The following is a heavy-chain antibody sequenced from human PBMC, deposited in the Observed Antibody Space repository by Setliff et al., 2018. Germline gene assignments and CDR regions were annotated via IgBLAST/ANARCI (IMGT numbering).Heavy chain of an antibody. V-gene: IGHV4-61*02. D-gene: IGHD6-6*01. Sequence: PSETLSLTCTVSGGSVGNSYYYWNWIRQPAGKGLEWIGRIYTTWSTNYNPSLKSRVTISLDTSKSQFFLKLNSVTAADTAVYFCARGRNIAARLLDSWGQGALVTVSS. CDR3: ARGRNIAARLLDS. CDR1: GGSVGNSYYY. J-gene: IGHJ4*02. CDR2: IYTTWST.